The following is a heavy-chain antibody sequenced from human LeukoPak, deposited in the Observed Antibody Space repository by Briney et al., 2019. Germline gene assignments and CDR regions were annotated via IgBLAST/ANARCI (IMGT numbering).Heavy chain of an antibody. V-gene: IGHV1-46*01. CDR2: INPGGGST. CDR1: GYTFTSYY. D-gene: IGHD5-18*01. CDR3: ARAHVDTAMVTGRFDY. J-gene: IGHJ4*02. Sequence: GASVKVSCKASGYTFTSYYMHWVRQAPGQGLEWMGIINPGGGSTSYAQKFQGRVTMTRDTSTSTVYMELSSLRSKDTAVYYCARAHVDTAMVTGRFDYWGQGTLVTVSS.